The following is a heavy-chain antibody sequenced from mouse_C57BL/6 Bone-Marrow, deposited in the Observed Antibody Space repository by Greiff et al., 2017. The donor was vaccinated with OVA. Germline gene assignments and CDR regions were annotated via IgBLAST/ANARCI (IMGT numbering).Heavy chain of an antibody. V-gene: IGHV2-6-1*01. CDR3: ARHTTVVEYYFDY. D-gene: IGHD1-1*01. CDR1: GFSLTSYG. Sequence: QVQLQQSGPGLVAPSQSLSITCTVSGFSLTSYGVHWVRQPPGKGLEWLVVIWSDGSTTYNSALKSRLSISKDNSKSQVFLKMNSLQTDDTAMYYCARHTTVVEYYFDYWGQGTTLTVSS. CDR2: IWSDGST. J-gene: IGHJ2*01.